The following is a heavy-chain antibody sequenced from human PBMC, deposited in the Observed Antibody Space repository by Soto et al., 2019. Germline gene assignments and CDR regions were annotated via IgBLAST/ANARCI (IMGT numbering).Heavy chain of an antibody. CDR2: IIPIFGTA. CDR1: GGTFSSYA. J-gene: IGHJ2*01. D-gene: IGHD5-18*01. V-gene: IGHV1-69*06. CDR3: ARYVGTAMAPYWYFDL. Sequence: SVKVSCKASGGTFSSYAISWVRQAPGQGLEWMGGIIPIFGTANYAQKFQGRVTITADKSTSTAYMELSSLRSEDTAVYYCARYVGTAMAPYWYFDLWGRGTLVTVSS.